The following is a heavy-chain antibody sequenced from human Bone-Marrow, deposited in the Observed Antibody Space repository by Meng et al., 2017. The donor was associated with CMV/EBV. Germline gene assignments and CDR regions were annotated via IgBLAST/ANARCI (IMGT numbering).Heavy chain of an antibody. CDR2: IYYSGST. D-gene: IGHD6-6*01. V-gene: IGHV4-31*03. J-gene: IGHJ4*02. CDR1: GGSISSGGYY. CDR3: SRAGSSSSAGYFDY. Sequence: SETLSLTCTVSGGSISSGGYYWSWIRQHPGKGLEWIGYIYYSGSTYYNPSLKSRVTISVDTSKTQFSLKLSSVTAADTAVYYCSRAGSSSSAGYFDYWGQGTLVTVSS.